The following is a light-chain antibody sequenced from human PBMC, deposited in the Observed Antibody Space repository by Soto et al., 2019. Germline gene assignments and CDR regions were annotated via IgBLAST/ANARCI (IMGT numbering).Light chain of an antibody. Sequence: QSALTQPASVSGSPGQSITISCTGTSSDIVAYNYVSWYQQHPGKAPKLLIYDVNYRPSGVSNRLSGSKSGNTASLTISGLQAEDEADYYCSSYAISSAYVFGTGTKVTVL. CDR1: SSDIVAYNY. CDR3: SSYAISSAYV. J-gene: IGLJ1*01. V-gene: IGLV2-14*01. CDR2: DVN.